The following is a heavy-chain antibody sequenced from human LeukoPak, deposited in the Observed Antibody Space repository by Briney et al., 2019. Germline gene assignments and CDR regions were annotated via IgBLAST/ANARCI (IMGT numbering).Heavy chain of an antibody. CDR2: IIPIFGTA. Sequence: GSSVKVSCKASGGTFSSYAISWVRQAPGQGLEWMGGIIPIFGTANYAQKFQGRVTITADESTSTAYMELSSLRSEDTAVYYCARGGRYCSSTSCYLYYFDYWGQGTLVTVSS. J-gene: IGHJ4*02. CDR3: ARGGRYCSSTSCYLYYFDY. V-gene: IGHV1-69*01. CDR1: GGTFSSYA. D-gene: IGHD2-2*01.